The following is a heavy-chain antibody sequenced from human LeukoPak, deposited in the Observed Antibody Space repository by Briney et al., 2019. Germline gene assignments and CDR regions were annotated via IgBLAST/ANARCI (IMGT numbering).Heavy chain of an antibody. J-gene: IGHJ6*02. CDR3: ARGTRYSYGYTYYYYYGMDV. CDR1: GFTFSSYS. Sequence: GGSLRLSCAASGFTFSSYSMNWVRQAPGKGLEWVSSISSSSSYIYYADSVKGRFTISRDNAKNSLYLQMNSLRAEDTAVYYCARGTRYSYGYTYYYYYGMDVWGQGTTVTVSS. CDR2: ISSSSSYI. D-gene: IGHD5-18*01. V-gene: IGHV3-21*01.